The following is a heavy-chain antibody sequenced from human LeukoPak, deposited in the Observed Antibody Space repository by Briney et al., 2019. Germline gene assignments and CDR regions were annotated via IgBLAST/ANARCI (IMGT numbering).Heavy chain of an antibody. Sequence: VASVKVSCKASGGTFSSHAISWVRQAPGQGLEWVGWISAYNGNTNYAQKLQGRVTMTTDTSTSTAYMELRSLRSDDTAVYYCARIRTYGDYVYYYYMDVWGKGTTVTISS. CDR1: GGTFSSHA. D-gene: IGHD4-17*01. J-gene: IGHJ6*03. V-gene: IGHV1-18*01. CDR2: ISAYNGNT. CDR3: ARIRTYGDYVYYYYMDV.